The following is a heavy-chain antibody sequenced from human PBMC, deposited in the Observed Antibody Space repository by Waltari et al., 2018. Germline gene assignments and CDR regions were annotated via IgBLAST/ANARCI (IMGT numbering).Heavy chain of an antibody. J-gene: IGHJ5*02. D-gene: IGHD3-9*01. CDR2: IYYSGGT. Sequence: QLQLQESGPGLVKPSETLSLTCTVSGGSISSSSYYWGWIRQPPGKGLEWIGSIYYSGGTYYNPSLKSRVTISVDTSKNQFSLKLSSVTAADTAVYYCARHVSYDILTGYFGWFDPWGQGTLVTVSS. V-gene: IGHV4-39*01. CDR1: GGSISSSSYY. CDR3: ARHVSYDILTGYFGWFDP.